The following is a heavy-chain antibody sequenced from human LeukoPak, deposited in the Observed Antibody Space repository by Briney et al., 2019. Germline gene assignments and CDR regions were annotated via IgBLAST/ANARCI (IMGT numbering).Heavy chain of an antibody. J-gene: IGHJ6*03. CDR3: ARALSSSWYWYYYYMDV. Sequence: PSETLSLTCAVYGGSFSGYYWSWIRQPPGKGLEWIGEINHSGSTNYNPSPKSRVTISVDTSKNQFSLKLSSVTAADTAVYYCARALSSSWYWYYYYMDVWGKGTTVTVSS. V-gene: IGHV4-34*01. D-gene: IGHD6-13*01. CDR1: GGSFSGYY. CDR2: INHSGST.